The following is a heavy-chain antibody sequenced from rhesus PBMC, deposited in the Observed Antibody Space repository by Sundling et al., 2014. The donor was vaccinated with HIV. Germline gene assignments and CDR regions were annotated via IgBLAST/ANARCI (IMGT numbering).Heavy chain of an antibody. V-gene: IGHV4-127*01. D-gene: IGHD3-9*01. Sequence: QVQLQESGPGLLKPSETLSLTCAVSGDSISGGYGWGWIRQPPGKGLEWIGSVYSSSGNSYYNPSLKSRVTISTDTSKNHFSLKLSSLTAADTAVYYCVRVGPEVTRMITVTIGAADYWGQGVLVTVSS. CDR1: GDSISGGYG. CDR3: VRVGPEVTRMITVTIGAADY. J-gene: IGHJ4*01. CDR2: VYSSSGNS.